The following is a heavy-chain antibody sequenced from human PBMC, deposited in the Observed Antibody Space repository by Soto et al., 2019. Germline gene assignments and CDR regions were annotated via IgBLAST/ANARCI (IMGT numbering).Heavy chain of an antibody. J-gene: IGHJ6*01. V-gene: IGHV3-21*01. CDR1: GFTFSTYS. D-gene: IGHD2-2*02. Sequence: GGSLRLSCVGSGFTFSTYSINLVRQAPGKGLEWVSSISRRSDIYYADSVKGRFTISRDNAKNSVSLQMNSLRAEDTAVYYCARQYTAWPLAYGLDVWGQGTKVTVSS. CDR3: ARQYTAWPLAYGLDV. CDR2: ISRRSDI.